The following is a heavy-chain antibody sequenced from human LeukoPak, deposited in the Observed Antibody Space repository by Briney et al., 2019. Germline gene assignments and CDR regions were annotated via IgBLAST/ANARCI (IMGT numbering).Heavy chain of an antibody. J-gene: IGHJ4*02. CDR1: GFTFSSYW. Sequence: GGSLRLSCAASGFTFSSYWMSWVRQAPGKGLEWVANIKQDGSEKYYVDSVKGRFTISRDNAKNSLYLQMNSLRAEDTAVYYCARDDPYDFWSGYFDYWGQGTLVTVSS. CDR3: ARDDPYDFWSGYFDY. D-gene: IGHD3-3*01. V-gene: IGHV3-7*01. CDR2: IKQDGSEK.